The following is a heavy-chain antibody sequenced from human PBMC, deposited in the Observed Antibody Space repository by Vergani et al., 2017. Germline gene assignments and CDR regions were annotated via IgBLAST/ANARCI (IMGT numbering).Heavy chain of an antibody. Sequence: QVQLVESGGGVVQPGRSLRLSCAASGFTFSSYAMHWVRQAPGKGLEWVAVISYDGSNKYYADSVKGRFTISRDNSKNTLYLQMNSLRAEDTAVYYCARRIDSNYFPPYGDYDFVGLDYWGQGTLVTVTS. CDR2: ISYDGSNK. CDR3: ARRIDSNYFPPYGDYDFVGLDY. V-gene: IGHV3-30-3*01. CDR1: GFTFSSYA. D-gene: IGHD4-17*01. J-gene: IGHJ4*02.